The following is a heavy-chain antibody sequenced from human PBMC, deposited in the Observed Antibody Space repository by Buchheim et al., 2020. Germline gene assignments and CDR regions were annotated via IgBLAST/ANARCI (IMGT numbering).Heavy chain of an antibody. J-gene: IGHJ4*02. Sequence: EVQLLESGGTLVQPGGSLRLSCAASGFTFSSSAMSWVRQAPGQGLEWVSAISASGGSTYYADSVRGRFNIARDNSKNTLFLQMNSLRAEDTAVYYCAKTYAFDYWGQGTL. CDR3: AKTYAFDY. D-gene: IGHD3-16*01. CDR1: GFTFSSSA. V-gene: IGHV3-23*01. CDR2: ISASGGST.